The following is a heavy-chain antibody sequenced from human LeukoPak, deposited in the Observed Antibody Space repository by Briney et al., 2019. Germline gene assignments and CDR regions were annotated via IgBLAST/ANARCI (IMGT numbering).Heavy chain of an antibody. V-gene: IGHV1-24*01. J-gene: IGHJ4*02. D-gene: IGHD4-11*01. CDR3: ATDRGRTTVTTFDFDY. Sequence: ASVKVSCKVSGYTLTELSMHWVRQAPGKGLEWMGGFDPEDGETIYAQKFQGRVTMTEDTSTDTAYMELSSLRSEDTAVYYCATDRGRTTVTTFDFDYWGQGTLVTVSS. CDR2: FDPEDGET. CDR1: GYTLTELS.